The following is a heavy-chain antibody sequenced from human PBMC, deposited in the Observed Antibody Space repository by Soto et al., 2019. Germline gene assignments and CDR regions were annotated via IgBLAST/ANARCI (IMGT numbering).Heavy chain of an antibody. V-gene: IGHV3-74*01. J-gene: IGHJ5*02. CDR3: ARVPGGGYGKFDP. Sequence: EVQLMESGGGLVQPGGSLRLSCAASGFALSSYWMHWVRQVPGKGLMWVSRINPDGSRIDYADSVQGRFTISKDNAKNTVFLQMNSLRAEDTAVYSCARVPGGGYGKFDPWGQGTLVNVSS. CDR2: INPDGSRI. D-gene: IGHD1-1*01. CDR1: GFALSSYW.